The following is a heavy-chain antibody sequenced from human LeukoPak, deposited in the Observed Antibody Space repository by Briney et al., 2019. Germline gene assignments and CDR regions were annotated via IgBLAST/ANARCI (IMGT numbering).Heavy chain of an antibody. CDR3: AKDSSRRLVFFDY. V-gene: IGHV3-20*04. CDR2: ISWNGRNT. Sequence: GGSLRLSCAASGFTFSSYEMNWVRQAPGKGLEWVSGISWNGRNTAYAESLKGRFTISRDNSKNTLYLQMNSLRAEDTAVYYCAKDSSRRLVFFDYWGQGTLVTVSS. D-gene: IGHD3-9*01. CDR1: GFTFSSYE. J-gene: IGHJ4*02.